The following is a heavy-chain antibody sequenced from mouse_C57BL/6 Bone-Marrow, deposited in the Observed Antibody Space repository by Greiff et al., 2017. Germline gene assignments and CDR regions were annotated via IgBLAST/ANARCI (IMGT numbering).Heavy chain of an antibody. Sequence: VQLQQPGAELVKPGASVKLSCKASGYTFTSYWMHWVKQRPGQGLEWIGMIHPNSGSTNYNEKFKSKATLTVDKSSSTAYMQLSSLTSEDSAVYYCASPKLGQGDYWGQGTSVTVSS. J-gene: IGHJ4*01. D-gene: IGHD4-1*01. V-gene: IGHV1-64*01. CDR2: IHPNSGST. CDR1: GYTFTSYW. CDR3: ASPKLGQGDY.